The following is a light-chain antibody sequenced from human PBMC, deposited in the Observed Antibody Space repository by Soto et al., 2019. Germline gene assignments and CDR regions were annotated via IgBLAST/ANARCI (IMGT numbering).Light chain of an antibody. CDR2: ATS. CDR3: QHYGGTPLT. V-gene: IGKV3-20*01. Sequence: EIVLTQSPDTLSLSPGESATLFCGASQTDSSSYLAWYQQKPGQAPRLLMSATSKRATGIPDRFSGSGSGTEFTLTISGLETEDFAVFYCQHYGGTPLTFGGGTKVDIK. CDR1: QTDSSSY. J-gene: IGKJ4*01.